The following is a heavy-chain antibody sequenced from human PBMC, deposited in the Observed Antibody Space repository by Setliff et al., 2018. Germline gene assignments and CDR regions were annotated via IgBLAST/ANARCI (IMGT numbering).Heavy chain of an antibody. V-gene: IGHV4-38-2*01. CDR1: SLSVSSGYF. CDR3: ARVPALGGMVGTHGIDY. Sequence: SETLSLTCAVSSLSVSSGYFWGWIRQPPGKGLEWIGCLYHGGTTHYNPSLKSRVTISLDTSKNGFSLKLSSVTAADTAVYYCARVPALGGMVGTHGIDYWGQGTLVTV. D-gene: IGHD1-26*01. J-gene: IGHJ4*02. CDR2: LYHGGTT.